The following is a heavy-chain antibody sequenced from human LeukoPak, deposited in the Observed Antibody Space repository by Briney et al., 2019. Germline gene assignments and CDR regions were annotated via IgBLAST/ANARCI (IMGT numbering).Heavy chain of an antibody. CDR3: ARMGIAAVGAYYFDY. CDR2: ISRNSYT. D-gene: IGHD6-13*01. V-gene: IGHV3-11*06. J-gene: IGHJ4*02. Sequence: PGGSLRLSCAASGFTFSDYYMSWIRQAPGKGLEWVPYISRNSYTNYADSVKGRFTISRDNAKNSLYLQMASLRAEDTAVYYRARMGIAAVGAYYFDYWGQGTLVAVSS. CDR1: GFTFSDYY.